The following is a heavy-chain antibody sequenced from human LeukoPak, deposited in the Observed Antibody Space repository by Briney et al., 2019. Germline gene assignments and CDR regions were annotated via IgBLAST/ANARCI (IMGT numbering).Heavy chain of an antibody. CDR1: GFTFSSYG. CDR2: ISYDGSKK. J-gene: IGHJ4*02. V-gene: IGHV3-30*18. Sequence: GGSLRLSCAASGFTFSSYGMHWVRQAPGQGLEWVAVISYDGSKKYYADSVKGRFTIYRDNSKNLYLQMNSLRAEDTAVYYCAKDPRGIALAGAFIFDDRGQGTLVTVSS. CDR3: AKDPRGIALAGAFIFDD. D-gene: IGHD6-19*01.